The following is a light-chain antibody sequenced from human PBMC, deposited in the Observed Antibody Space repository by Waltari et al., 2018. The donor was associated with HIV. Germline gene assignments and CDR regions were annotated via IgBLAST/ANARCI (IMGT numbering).Light chain of an antibody. Sequence: QSVLTQPPSPSGTPGQRVTISCSALSPNTGSNTVNWYQQLPGTAPKLLIYSNNQRPSGVPDRFSGSKSGTSASLAISGLQSEDEADYYCAAWDDSLNGPVFGGGTKLTVL. J-gene: IGLJ3*02. CDR3: AAWDDSLNGPV. V-gene: IGLV1-44*01. CDR2: SNN. CDR1: SPNTGSNT.